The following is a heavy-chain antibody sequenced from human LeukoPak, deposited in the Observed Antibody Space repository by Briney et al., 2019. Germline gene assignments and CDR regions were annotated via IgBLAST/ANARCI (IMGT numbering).Heavy chain of an antibody. CDR1: GFTFSSYS. Sequence: GGSLRLSCAASGFTFSSYSINWVRQAPGKGLEWVSSISSSSVYIYYAHSLKGRFTISRDNAKNSLYLQMNSLRAEDTAVYYCARAGSGTYNLDYWGQGTLVTVFS. J-gene: IGHJ4*02. CDR2: ISSSSVYI. CDR3: ARAGSGTYNLDY. D-gene: IGHD1-26*01. V-gene: IGHV3-21*01.